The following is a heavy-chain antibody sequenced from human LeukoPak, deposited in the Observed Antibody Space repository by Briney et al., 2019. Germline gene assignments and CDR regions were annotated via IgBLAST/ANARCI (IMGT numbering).Heavy chain of an antibody. Sequence: PSETLSLTCTVSGGSISSYYWSWIRQPAGKGLEWIGRIYTSGSTNYNPSHKSRVTMSVDTSKNQFSLKLSSVTAADTAVYYCARNIGFGELFGVWFDPWGQGALVTVSS. CDR1: GGSISSYY. V-gene: IGHV4-4*07. CDR2: IYTSGST. D-gene: IGHD3-10*01. J-gene: IGHJ5*02. CDR3: ARNIGFGELFGVWFDP.